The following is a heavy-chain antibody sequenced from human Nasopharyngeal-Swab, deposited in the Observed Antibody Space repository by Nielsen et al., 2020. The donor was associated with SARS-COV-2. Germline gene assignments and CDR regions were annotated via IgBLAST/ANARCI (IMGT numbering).Heavy chain of an antibody. Sequence: WIRQPPGKVLEWLALVHWDDEKRYSPSLKSRLTITKDTSKNQVVLTMTNVDPVDTATYYCARGYQLIRGFDYWGQGTLVTVSS. V-gene: IGHV2-5*02. D-gene: IGHD2-2*01. J-gene: IGHJ4*02. CDR3: ARGYQLIRGFDY. CDR2: VHWDDEK.